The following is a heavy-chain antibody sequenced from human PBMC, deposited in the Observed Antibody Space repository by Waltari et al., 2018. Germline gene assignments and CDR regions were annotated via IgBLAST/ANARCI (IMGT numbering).Heavy chain of an antibody. D-gene: IGHD2-21*01. Sequence: VQLVEAGGGLVKPWGSLRLACAASGFTVSGYSMYWVRQAPGKVLECVSSISSSSAYIDYAHSGPFRFTISRDNAKNSLYLQMNSLRACPSSFSSCAGFLSFPPLFDSWGQGTLVTVSS. CDR3: AGFLSFPPLFDS. J-gene: IGHJ5*01. CDR2: ISSSSAYI. V-gene: IGHV3-21*01. CDR1: GFTVSGYS.